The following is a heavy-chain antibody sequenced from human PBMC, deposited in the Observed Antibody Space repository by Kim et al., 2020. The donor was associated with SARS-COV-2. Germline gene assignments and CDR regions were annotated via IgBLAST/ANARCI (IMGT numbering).Heavy chain of an antibody. CDR3: ASLPHCTNGVCYTLVDY. V-gene: IGHV1-2*02. CDR2: INPNSGGT. D-gene: IGHD2-8*01. CDR1: GYTFTGYY. J-gene: IGHJ4*02. Sequence: ASVKVSCKASGYTFTGYYMHWVRQAPGQGLEWMGWINPNSGGTNYAQKFQGRVTMTRDTSISTAYMELSRLRSDDTAVYYCASLPHCTNGVCYTLVDYWGQGTLVTVSS.